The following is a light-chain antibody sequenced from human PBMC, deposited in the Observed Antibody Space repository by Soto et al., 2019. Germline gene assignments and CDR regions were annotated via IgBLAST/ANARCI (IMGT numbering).Light chain of an antibody. Sequence: EIVLTQSPATLSLSPGERATLSCRTSQSVSSYLAWFQQKPGQPPRHLIYDASNRATGIPARFSGSGSGTDFTLTISRLEPEDFAVYYCQQRRNWPLTFGGGTKVEIK. CDR1: QSVSSY. V-gene: IGKV3-11*01. CDR2: DAS. J-gene: IGKJ4*01. CDR3: QQRRNWPLT.